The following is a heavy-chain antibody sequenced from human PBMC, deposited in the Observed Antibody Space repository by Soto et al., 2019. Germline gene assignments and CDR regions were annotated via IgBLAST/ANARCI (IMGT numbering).Heavy chain of an antibody. J-gene: IGHJ6*02. CDR3: AREPSGYYGMDV. Sequence: QVQLQESGPGLVKPSQTLSLTCTVSGGSVSSGADYWSWIRQHPGKGREWIGYIYYSGGTYYNPSFKSRITISIDTSKNQFSLKVNSVSAADTDVYYCAREPSGYYGMDVWGQGTPVTVSS. CDR2: IYYSGGT. D-gene: IGHD3-10*01. CDR1: GGSVSSGADY. V-gene: IGHV4-31*03.